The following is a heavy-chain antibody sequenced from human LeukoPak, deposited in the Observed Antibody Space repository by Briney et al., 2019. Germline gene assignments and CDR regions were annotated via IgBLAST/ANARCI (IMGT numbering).Heavy chain of an antibody. CDR3: AKDWGDYGGLPSYFDY. CDR2: ISGSGGST. CDR1: GFTFSSYA. V-gene: IGHV3-23*01. D-gene: IGHD4-23*01. Sequence: QPGGSLRLSCAASGFTFSSYAMSWVRQAPGKGLEWVSAISGSGGSTYYADSVKGRFTISRDNSKNTLYLQMNSLRAEDTAVYYCAKDWGDYGGLPSYFDYWGQGTLVTVSS. J-gene: IGHJ4*02.